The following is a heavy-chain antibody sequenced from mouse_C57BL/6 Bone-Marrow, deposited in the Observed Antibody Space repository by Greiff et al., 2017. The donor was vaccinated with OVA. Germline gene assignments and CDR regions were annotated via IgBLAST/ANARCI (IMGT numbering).Heavy chain of an antibody. J-gene: IGHJ2*01. CDR3: ARSYYYGNYLDFDY. Sequence: VQLQQSGAELARPGASVKLSCKASGYTFTSYGISWVKQRTGQGLEWIGEIYPRSGNTYYNEKFKGKATLTADKSSSTAYMELRSLTSEDSAVYFGARSYYYGNYLDFDYWGQGTTLTVSS. CDR2: IYPRSGNT. V-gene: IGHV1-81*01. D-gene: IGHD2-1*01. CDR1: GYTFTSYG.